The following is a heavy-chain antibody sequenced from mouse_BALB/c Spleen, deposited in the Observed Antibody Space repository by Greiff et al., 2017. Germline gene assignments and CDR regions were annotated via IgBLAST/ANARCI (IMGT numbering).Heavy chain of an antibody. V-gene: IGHV5-12-1*01. CDR1: GFAFRSHD. CDR3: AGGTTAYYFDY. CDR2: ISSGGGST. Sequence: EVQLQQFGGGLVKPGGSLKHSCAASGFAFRSHDMSWVRQTPEKRLEWVAYISSGGGSTYYPDTVKGRFTISRDNAKNTLYLQMSSLKSEDTAMYYCAGGTTAYYFDYWGQGTTLTVSS. J-gene: IGHJ2*01. D-gene: IGHD1-2*01.